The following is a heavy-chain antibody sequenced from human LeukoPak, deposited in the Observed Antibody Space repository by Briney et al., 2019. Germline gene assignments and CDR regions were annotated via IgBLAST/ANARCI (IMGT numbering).Heavy chain of an antibody. CDR3: ARDPGVVAFHYFDY. J-gene: IGHJ4*02. Sequence: GGSLRLSCAASGFTFSGHAMGWVRQAPGKGLEWVSGIGGLGGSTYYAGSVKGRFTISRDNSQNTLYLHMNSLRADDTAVYYCARDPGVVAFHYFDYWGQGSLVTVSS. CDR1: GFTFSGHA. V-gene: IGHV3-23*01. D-gene: IGHD3-3*01. CDR2: IGGLGGST.